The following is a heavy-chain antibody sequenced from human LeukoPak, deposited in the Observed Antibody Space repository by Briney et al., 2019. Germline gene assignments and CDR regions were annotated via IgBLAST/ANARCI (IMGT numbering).Heavy chain of an antibody. CDR2: ISGSGGST. V-gene: IGHV3-23*01. D-gene: IGHD6-19*01. J-gene: IGHJ4*02. CDR3: ARGDRGIAVRTTYDY. CDR1: GGTFSSYA. Sequence: GASVKVSCKASGGTFSSYAISWVRQAPGKGLEWVSAISGSGGSTYYADSVKGRFTISRDNSKNTLYLQMNSLRAEDTAVYYCARGDRGIAVRTTYDYWGQGTLVTVSS.